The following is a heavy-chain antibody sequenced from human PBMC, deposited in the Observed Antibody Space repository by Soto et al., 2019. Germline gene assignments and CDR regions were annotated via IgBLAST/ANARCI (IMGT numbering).Heavy chain of an antibody. Sequence: SQTLSLTCAISGDSVSSNSAAWNWIRQSPSRGLEWLGRTYYRSKWYNDYAVSVKSRITINPDTSKNQLSLQLNFVTPEDTAVYYCARFFSQDSSGWPGYYYYGMDVWGQGTTVTVSS. J-gene: IGHJ6*02. CDR3: ARFFSQDSSGWPGYYYYGMDV. V-gene: IGHV6-1*01. CDR2: TYYRSKWYN. D-gene: IGHD6-19*01. CDR1: GDSVSSNSAA.